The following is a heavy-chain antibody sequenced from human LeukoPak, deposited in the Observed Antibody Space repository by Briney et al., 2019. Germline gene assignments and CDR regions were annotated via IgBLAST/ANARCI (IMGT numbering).Heavy chain of an antibody. Sequence: SETLSLTCTVSGGSISNHYWSWIRQTAGKGLEWIGRLYSSGDTNYNPSLKRRITLSVDTSRNQFSLRLSSVTAADTAVYYCARECSSTCPYNNMDVWGQGTTVTVSS. CDR1: GGSISNHY. CDR3: ARECSSTCPYNNMDV. J-gene: IGHJ6*02. CDR2: LYSSGDT. V-gene: IGHV4-4*07. D-gene: IGHD2-2*01.